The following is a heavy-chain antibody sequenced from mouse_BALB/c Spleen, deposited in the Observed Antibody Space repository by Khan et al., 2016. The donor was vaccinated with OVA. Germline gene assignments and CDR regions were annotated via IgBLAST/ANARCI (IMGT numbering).Heavy chain of an antibody. D-gene: IGHD2-3*01. CDR2: ISSSGST. CDR3: ARDGSRYNYAMDY. V-gene: IGHV3-2*02. J-gene: IGHJ4*01. Sequence: VQLKESGPGLVKHSQSLSLTCTVTGYSITSDYAWNWIRQFPGNKLEWMGYISSSGSTNYNPALKSRISITRDTSKNQFFLQLNSVTTEDTATYYCARDGSRYNYAMDYWGQGTSVTVSS. CDR1: GYSITSDYA.